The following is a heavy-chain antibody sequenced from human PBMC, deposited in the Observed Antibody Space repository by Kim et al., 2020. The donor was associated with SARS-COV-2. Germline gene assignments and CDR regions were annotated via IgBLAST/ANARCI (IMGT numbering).Heavy chain of an antibody. CDR1: GGSFSGYY. Sequence: SETLSLTCAVYGGSFSGYYWSWIRQPPGKGLEWIGEINHSGSTNYNPSLKSRVTISVDTSKNQFSLKLSSVTAADTAVYYCARGSLYYDILTGYYRTPYFDYWGQGTLVTVSS. V-gene: IGHV4-34*01. CDR3: ARGSLYYDILTGYYRTPYFDY. D-gene: IGHD3-9*01. J-gene: IGHJ4*02. CDR2: INHSGST.